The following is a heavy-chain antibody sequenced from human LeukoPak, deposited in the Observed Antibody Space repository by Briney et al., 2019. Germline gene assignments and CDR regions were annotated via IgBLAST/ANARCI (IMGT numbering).Heavy chain of an antibody. V-gene: IGHV3-7*01. CDR1: GFTFNNFG. Sequence: GGSLRLSCAASGFTFNNFGMHWVRQAPGKGLEWVANIKPDGSKTNYVDSLKGRFTISRDNAKNSLYLQMNSLRVEDTAVYYCAGPPQAGPFDYWGQGTLVTVSS. D-gene: IGHD6-19*01. CDR3: AGPPQAGPFDY. J-gene: IGHJ4*02. CDR2: IKPDGSKT.